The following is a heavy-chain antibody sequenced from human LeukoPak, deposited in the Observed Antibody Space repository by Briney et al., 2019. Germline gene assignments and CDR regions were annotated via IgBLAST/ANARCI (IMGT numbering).Heavy chain of an antibody. V-gene: IGHV4-34*01. Sequence: KPSETLSLTCAVYGGSFSGYYWSWIRQPPGKGLEWIGEINHSGSTNYNPSLKSRVTISVDTSKNQFSLKLSSVTAADTAVYYCARGAVAATSWFDPWGQGTLVTVSS. CDR1: GGSFSGYY. J-gene: IGHJ5*02. CDR2: INHSGST. CDR3: ARGAVAATSWFDP. D-gene: IGHD6-19*01.